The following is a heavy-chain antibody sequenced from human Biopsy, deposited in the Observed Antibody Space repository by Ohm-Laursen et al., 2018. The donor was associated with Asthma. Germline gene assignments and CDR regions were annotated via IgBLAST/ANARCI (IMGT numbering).Heavy chain of an antibody. D-gene: IGHD1-26*01. CDR3: AKDVFPGWELRRGPDY. V-gene: IGHV3-30*18. CDR1: GYTFSNYG. J-gene: IGHJ4*02. Sequence: SLRLSCAASGYTFSNYGMHWVRQAPGKGLDWVAVISFDGSNKNYTDSVKGRFTISRDNSRNMLHLQMNSLRAEDTAVYYCAKDVFPGWELRRGPDYWGQGTLVTVSS. CDR2: ISFDGSNK.